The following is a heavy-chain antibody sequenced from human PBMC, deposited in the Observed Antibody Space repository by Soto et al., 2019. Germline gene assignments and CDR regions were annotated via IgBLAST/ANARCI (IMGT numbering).Heavy chain of an antibody. Sequence: QVQLVQSGAEVNKPGASVKLSCRTWVDTFTHYYIHWVRQAPVQGLAWLAIINHASGSTNYAQDFKGRVNMTMDTSTTTVYMERSGLRAEDTAIFYCARDSAAGAPWGHGPMVNGSS. D-gene: IGHD6-13*01. CDR3: ARDSAAGAP. J-gene: IGHJ5*02. CDR2: INHASGST. CDR1: VDTFTHYY. V-gene: IGHV1-46*01.